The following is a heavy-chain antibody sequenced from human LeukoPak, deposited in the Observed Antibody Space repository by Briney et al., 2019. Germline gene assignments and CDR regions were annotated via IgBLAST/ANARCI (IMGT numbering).Heavy chain of an antibody. Sequence: GGSLGLSCAASGFTFSSYGMHWVRQAPGKGLEWVAVISYDGSNKYYADSVKGRFTISRDNSKNTLYLQMNSLRAEDTAVYYCAKVGGPTTFDYWGQGTLVTVSS. CDR3: AKVGGPTTFDY. J-gene: IGHJ4*02. D-gene: IGHD1-1*01. CDR1: GFTFSSYG. CDR2: ISYDGSNK. V-gene: IGHV3-30*18.